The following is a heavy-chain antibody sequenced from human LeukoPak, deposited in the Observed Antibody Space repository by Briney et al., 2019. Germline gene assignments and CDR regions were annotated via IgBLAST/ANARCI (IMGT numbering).Heavy chain of an antibody. CDR1: GGTFSSYA. CDR2: IIPIFGTA. V-gene: IGHV1-69*13. D-gene: IGHD6-13*01. Sequence: ASVKVSCKASGGTFSSYAISWVRQAPGQGLEWMGGIIPIFGTANYAQKFQGRVTITADESTSTAYMELSSLRSDDTAVYYCARVRRDIAAAAHFDYWGQGTLVTVSS. CDR3: ARVRRDIAAAAHFDY. J-gene: IGHJ4*02.